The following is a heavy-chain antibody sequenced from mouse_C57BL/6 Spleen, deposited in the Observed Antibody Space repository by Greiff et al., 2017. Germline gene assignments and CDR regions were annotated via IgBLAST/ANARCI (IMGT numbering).Heavy chain of an antibody. CDR1: GYSFTGYF. CDR2: INPYNGDT. J-gene: IGHJ4*01. D-gene: IGHD1-1*01. CDR3: ARLLYAMDY. Sequence: VEPGDSVKISCKASGYSFTGYFMNWVMQSHGKSLEWIGRINPYNGDTFYNQKFKGKATLTVDKSSSTAHMELRSLTSEDSAVYYCARLLYAMDYWGQGTSVTVSS. V-gene: IGHV1-20*01.